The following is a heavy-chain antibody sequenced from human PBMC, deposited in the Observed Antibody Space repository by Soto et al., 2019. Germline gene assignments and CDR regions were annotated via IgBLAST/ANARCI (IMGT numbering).Heavy chain of an antibody. CDR3: AQVAATATNGLFAL. CDR1: GFTFSTFA. CDR2: MTGTDGTT. Sequence: PGGSLRLSCTASGFTFSTFAMSWVRQAPGKGLQWVSVMTGTDGTTYYADSVRGRFTISRDNAKNTLFLQMNNLRGDDTAVYYCAQVAATATNGLFALWGQGTLVTVSS. J-gene: IGHJ4*02. D-gene: IGHD3-3*01. V-gene: IGHV3-23*01.